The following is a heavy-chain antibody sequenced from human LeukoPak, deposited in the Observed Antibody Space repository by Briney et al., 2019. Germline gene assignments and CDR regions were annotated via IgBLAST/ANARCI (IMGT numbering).Heavy chain of an antibody. D-gene: IGHD3-9*01. CDR3: ARGSYDILTGWMDV. J-gene: IGHJ6*04. CDR2: ISSNGGST. V-gene: IGHV3-64*01. CDR1: GFTFSSYA. Sequence: GGSLRLSCAASGFTFSSYAMHWVRQAPGRGLEYVSAISSNGGSTYYANSVKGRFTISRDNSKNTLYLQMGSLRAEDMAVYYCARGSYDILTGWMDVWGKGTTVTISS.